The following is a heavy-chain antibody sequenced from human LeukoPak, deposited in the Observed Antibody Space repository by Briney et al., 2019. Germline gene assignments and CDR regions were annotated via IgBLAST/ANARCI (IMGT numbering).Heavy chain of an antibody. CDR3: AKTRFGESGFDY. V-gene: IGHV3-23*01. CDR2: ISGSGGST. D-gene: IGHD3-10*01. Sequence: GGSLRLSCAASGFTFSSCAMSWVRQAPGKGLEWVSAISGSGGSTYYADSVKGRFTISRDNSKNTLYLQMNSLRAEDTAVYYCAKTRFGESGFDYWGQGTLVTVSS. CDR1: GFTFSSCA. J-gene: IGHJ4*02.